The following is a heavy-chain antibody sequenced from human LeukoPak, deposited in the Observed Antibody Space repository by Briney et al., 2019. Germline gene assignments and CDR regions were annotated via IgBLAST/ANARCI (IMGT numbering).Heavy chain of an antibody. CDR3: TRGHYDFNDALDI. V-gene: IGHV3-21*01. J-gene: IGHJ3*02. Sequence: PGGSLRLSCAASGFTFSSYSMSWVRQAPGQGLEWVSSISSSSSYIYYADSVKGRFTISRDNAKNSLYLQMNSLRAEDTAVYYCTRGHYDFNDALDIWGQGTMVTVSS. CDR1: GFTFSSYS. CDR2: ISSSSSYI. D-gene: IGHD3-3*01.